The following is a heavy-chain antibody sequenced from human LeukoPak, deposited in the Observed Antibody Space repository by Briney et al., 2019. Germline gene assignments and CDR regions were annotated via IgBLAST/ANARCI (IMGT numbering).Heavy chain of an antibody. Sequence: GGSLRLSRAASGFTFSSYAMSWVRQAPGKGLEWVSAISGSGGSTYYADSVKGRFTISRDNSKNTLYLQMNSLRAEDTAVYYCAKDIAARPYYFDYWGQGTLVTVSS. CDR3: AKDIAARPYYFDY. V-gene: IGHV3-23*01. CDR2: ISGSGGST. J-gene: IGHJ4*02. CDR1: GFTFSSYA. D-gene: IGHD6-6*01.